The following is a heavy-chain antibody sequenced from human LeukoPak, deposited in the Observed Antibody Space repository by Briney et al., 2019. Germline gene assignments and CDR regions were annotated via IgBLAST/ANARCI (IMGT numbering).Heavy chain of an antibody. V-gene: IGHV1-46*01. CDR2: VNPSGDST. D-gene: IGHD3/OR15-3a*01. Sequence: GASVKVSCKASGYTFTSYGISWVRQAPGQGLEWMGIVNPSGDSTNDAQKFQGRVTMTRDTSTSTVYMELSSLRSEDTAVYFCARWTTTYLVYWGQGTLVTVSS. J-gene: IGHJ4*02. CDR1: GYTFTSYG. CDR3: ARWTTTYLVY.